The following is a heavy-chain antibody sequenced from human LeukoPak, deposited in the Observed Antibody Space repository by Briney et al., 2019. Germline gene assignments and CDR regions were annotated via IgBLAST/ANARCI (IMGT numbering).Heavy chain of an antibody. CDR3: ARGDYYDSSGYPATNWFDP. V-gene: IGHV4-30-2*01. CDR1: GGSISSGGYS. Sequence: SETLSLTCAVSGGSISSGGYSWSWIRQPPGKGLEWIGYIYHSGSTYYNPSLKSRVTISVDRSKNQFSLKLSSVTAADTAVYYCARGDYYDSSGYPATNWFDPWGQGTLVTVSS. CDR2: IYHSGST. J-gene: IGHJ5*02. D-gene: IGHD3-22*01.